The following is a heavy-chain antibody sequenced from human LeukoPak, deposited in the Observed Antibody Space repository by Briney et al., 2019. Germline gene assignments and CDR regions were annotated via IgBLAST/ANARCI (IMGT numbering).Heavy chain of an antibody. CDR3: ARSATTVHDY. J-gene: IGHJ4*02. V-gene: IGHV3-48*01. Sequence: GGSLSLSCAASGFTFSSYSMNWVRQAPGKGLEWVSYISSSSSTIYYADSVKGRFTISRDNAKNSLYLQMNSLRAEDTAVYYCARSATTVHDYWGQGTLVTVSS. CDR2: ISSSSSTI. D-gene: IGHD1-26*01. CDR1: GFTFSSYS.